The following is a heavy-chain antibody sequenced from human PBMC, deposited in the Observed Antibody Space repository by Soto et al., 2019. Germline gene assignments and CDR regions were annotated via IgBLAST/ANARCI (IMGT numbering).Heavy chain of an antibody. CDR1: VGSINTFY. J-gene: IGHJ4*02. V-gene: IGHV4-4*07. CDR3: ATGGTYFDY. Sequence: PSETLSLTCIVSVGSINTFYWSWVRQPAGKGLEWIGRIFSSGSTSFNPSLESRVAMSVDTSKNHFSLNLSSVTAADMAVYYCATGGTYFDYWGQGTLVTVS. CDR2: IFSSGST.